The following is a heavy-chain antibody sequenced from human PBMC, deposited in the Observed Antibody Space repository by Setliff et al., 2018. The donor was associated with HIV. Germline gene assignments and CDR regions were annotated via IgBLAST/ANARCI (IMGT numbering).Heavy chain of an antibody. CDR1: GYTFIGDY. CDR2: INPNSGGT. J-gene: IGHJ5*02. D-gene: IGHD3-3*01. V-gene: IGHV1-2*02. Sequence: ASVKVSCKASGYTFIGDYMHWVRQAPGQGLEWMGWINPNSGGTNFAQKFQGRVTMTRDTSISTAYMELSRLRSDDTAVYYCARDGGGFLPQDPWGQGTLVTVS. CDR3: ARDGGGFLPQDP.